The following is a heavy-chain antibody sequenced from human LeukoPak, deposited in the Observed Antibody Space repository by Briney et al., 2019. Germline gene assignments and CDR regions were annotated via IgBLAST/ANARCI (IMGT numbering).Heavy chain of an antibody. V-gene: IGHV3-23*01. J-gene: IGHJ4*02. CDR3: AKDSGYSSSWYEWWDY. D-gene: IGHD6-13*01. CDR2: TSGSGGST. Sequence: GGSLRLSCAASGFTFSSYAMSWVRQAPGKGLEWVSATSGSGGSTYYADSVKGRFTISRDNSKNTLYLQMNSLRAEDTAVYYCAKDSGYSSSWYEWWDYWGQGTLVTVSS. CDR1: GFTFSSYA.